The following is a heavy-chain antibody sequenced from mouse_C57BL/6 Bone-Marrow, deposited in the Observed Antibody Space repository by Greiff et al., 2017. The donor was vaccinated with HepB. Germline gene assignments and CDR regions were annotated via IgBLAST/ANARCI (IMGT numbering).Heavy chain of an antibody. Sequence: VQLQQSGAELVRPGASVKLSCKASGYTFTDYYINWVKQRPGQGLEWIARIYPGSGNTYYNEKFKGKATLTAEKSSSTAYMQLSSLTSEDSAVYFCASYDGSRGYWGQSTTLTVSS. J-gene: IGHJ2*01. V-gene: IGHV1-76*01. CDR1: GYTFTDYY. D-gene: IGHD2-3*01. CDR3: ASYDGSRGY. CDR2: IYPGSGNT.